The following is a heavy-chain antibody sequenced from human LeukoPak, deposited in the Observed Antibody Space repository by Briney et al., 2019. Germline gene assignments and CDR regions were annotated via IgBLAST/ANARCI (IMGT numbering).Heavy chain of an antibody. CDR3: ARSRDSSGYHYLI. Sequence: GESLKISCEASGYTFTNYWIGWVRQMPGKGLEWMGIIYPDDSDTKYSPSFQGQVTISADKSISTAYLQWSSLKAADTAMYYCARSRDSSGYHYLIWGQGTLVTVSS. J-gene: IGHJ4*02. V-gene: IGHV5-51*01. CDR1: GYTFTNYW. CDR2: IYPDDSDT. D-gene: IGHD3-22*01.